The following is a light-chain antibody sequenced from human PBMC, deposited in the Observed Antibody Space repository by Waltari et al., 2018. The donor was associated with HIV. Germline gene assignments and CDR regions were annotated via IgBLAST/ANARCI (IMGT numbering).Light chain of an antibody. J-gene: IGKJ2*01. CDR1: QTVDNNY. CDR2: GAS. CDR3: QQYGTSPRT. V-gene: IGKV3-20*01. Sequence: EIVLTQSPGTLSLSPGERATLSCRASQTVDNNYLAWYQHRPGQAPRLLIFGASSRATGIPDRFSASGSGTDFTLTISSLDPSDYALYYCQQYGTSPRTFGKGTRVEIK.